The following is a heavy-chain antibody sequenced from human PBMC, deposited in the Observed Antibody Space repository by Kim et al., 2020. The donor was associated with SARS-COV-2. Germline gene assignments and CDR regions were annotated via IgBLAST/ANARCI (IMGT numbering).Heavy chain of an antibody. D-gene: IGHD3-16*01. Sequence: NPSLKSRVTISVDTSKNQFSLKLSSVTAADTAVYYCARGSRGSYDYVSDYWGQGTLVTVSS. CDR3: ARGSRGSYDYVSDY. J-gene: IGHJ4*02. V-gene: IGHV4-34*01.